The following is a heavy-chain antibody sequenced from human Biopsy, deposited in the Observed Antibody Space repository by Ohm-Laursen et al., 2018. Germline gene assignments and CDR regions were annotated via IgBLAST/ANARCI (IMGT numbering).Heavy chain of an antibody. CDR2: ISSSSDNI. J-gene: IGHJ5*02. CDR1: GFTLSSYS. V-gene: IGHV3-21*01. D-gene: IGHD2-2*01. Sequence: GSLRLSCAASGFTLSSYSMNWVRQTPGKGLEWVSTISSSSDNIYYVDSVKGRFTISRDNAKNSLYLQMNSLRAEDTAVYYCATAVVPAGIGGHWLDPWGQGTLVTVSS. CDR3: ATAVVPAGIGGHWLDP.